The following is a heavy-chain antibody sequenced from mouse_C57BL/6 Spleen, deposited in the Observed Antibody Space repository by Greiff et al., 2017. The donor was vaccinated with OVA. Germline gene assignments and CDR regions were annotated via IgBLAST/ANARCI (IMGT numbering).Heavy chain of an antibody. V-gene: IGHV1-55*01. J-gene: IGHJ4*01. CDR2: IYPGSGST. CDR3: ASNYYGSSYSHYAMDY. Sequence: VQLQQPGAELVKPGASVKMSCKASGYTFTSYWITWVKQRPGQGLAWIGDIYPGSGSTNYNEKFKSKATLTVDTSSSTAYMQLSSLTSEDSAVYYCASNYYGSSYSHYAMDYWGQGTSVTVSS. CDR1: GYTFTSYW. D-gene: IGHD1-1*01.